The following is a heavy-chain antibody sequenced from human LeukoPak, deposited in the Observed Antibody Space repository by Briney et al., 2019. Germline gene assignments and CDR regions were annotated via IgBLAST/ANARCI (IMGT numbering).Heavy chain of an antibody. CDR1: GFNLSSYA. D-gene: IGHD2/OR15-2a*01. CDR3: AKGRTLKGDLDAFDI. J-gene: IGHJ3*02. V-gene: IGHV3-30*04. CDR2: ISYDGSNK. Sequence: GSLRLSCAASGFNLSSYAMHWVRQAPGKGPEWVAVISYDGSNKYYADSVKGRFTISRDNSKNTVYLQMNSLTAEDSAVFYCAKGRTLKGDLDAFDIWGQGTMVTVSS.